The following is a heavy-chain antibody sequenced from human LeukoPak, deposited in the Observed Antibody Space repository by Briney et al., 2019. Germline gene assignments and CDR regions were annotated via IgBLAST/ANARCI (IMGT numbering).Heavy chain of an antibody. J-gene: IGHJ6*03. D-gene: IGHD2-15*01. CDR3: ARGYCSGGGCYSYYYYYYVDV. Sequence: GGSLRLSCAASGFTFSSNSMNWVRQAPGKGLEWVSSISSSSSDIYYADSVKGRFTISRDNAKNSLYLQMNSLRVEDTAVYYCARGYCSGGGCYSYYYYYYVDVWGRGTTVTVSS. CDR2: ISSSSSDI. V-gene: IGHV3-21*01. CDR1: GFTFSSNS.